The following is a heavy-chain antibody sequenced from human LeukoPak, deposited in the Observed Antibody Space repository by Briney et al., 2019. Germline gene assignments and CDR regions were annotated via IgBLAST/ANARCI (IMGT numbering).Heavy chain of an antibody. CDR1: GGSISSYY. CDR2: IYYSGST. Sequence: SETLSLTCTVSGGSISSYYWSWIRQPPGKGLEWIGYIYYSGSTNYNPSLKSRVTISVDTSKNQFSLRLSSVTAADTAVYYCARVDYDSSGYYGDAFDIWGQGTMVTVSS. D-gene: IGHD3-22*01. CDR3: ARVDYDSSGYYGDAFDI. V-gene: IGHV4-59*01. J-gene: IGHJ3*02.